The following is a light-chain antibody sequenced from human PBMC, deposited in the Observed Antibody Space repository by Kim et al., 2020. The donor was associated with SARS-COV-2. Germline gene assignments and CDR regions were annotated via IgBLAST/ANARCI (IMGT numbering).Light chain of an antibody. CDR3: QQHNNWPPEYT. CDR2: GAS. Sequence: SPGERASLSCRASQSVRGNLAWYQQKRGQPPRLLIYGASTRATGVPARFDGSGSGTEFTLTISSLQSEDFAVYYCQQHNNWPPEYTFGQGTKLEI. J-gene: IGKJ2*01. V-gene: IGKV3-15*01. CDR1: QSVRGN.